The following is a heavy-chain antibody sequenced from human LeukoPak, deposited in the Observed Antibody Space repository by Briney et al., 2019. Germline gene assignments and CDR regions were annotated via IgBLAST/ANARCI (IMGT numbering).Heavy chain of an antibody. D-gene: IGHD3-3*01. CDR1: GGSFSGYY. Sequence: PSETLSLTCAVYGGSFSGYYWSWIRQPPGKGLEWIGEINHSGSTNYNPSLKSRVTISVDTSKNQFSLKLSSVTAADTAVYYCARGLYDFWSGYCIAWFDPWGQGTLVTVSS. J-gene: IGHJ5*02. V-gene: IGHV4-34*01. CDR2: INHSGST. CDR3: ARGLYDFWSGYCIAWFDP.